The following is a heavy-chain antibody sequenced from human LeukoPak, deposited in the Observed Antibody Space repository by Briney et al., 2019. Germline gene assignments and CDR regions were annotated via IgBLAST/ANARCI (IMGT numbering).Heavy chain of an antibody. J-gene: IGHJ4*02. CDR2: IRSDGSST. CDR1: GFTFRSYW. CDR3: TRTYYYDSIDYFD. D-gene: IGHD3-22*01. V-gene: IGHV3-74*01. Sequence: QPGGSLRLSCAASGFTFRSYWMHWARRAPGKGLVWVSRIRSDGSSTIYADSVKGRFTISRDNAKNTLYLQMNSLRAEDTAVYYCTRTYYYDSIDYFDLGQGALVTVSS.